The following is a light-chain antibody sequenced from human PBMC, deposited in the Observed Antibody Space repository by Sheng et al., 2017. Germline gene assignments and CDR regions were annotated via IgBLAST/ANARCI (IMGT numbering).Light chain of an antibody. CDR1: QGISSY. CDR2: AAS. Sequence: DIQLTQSPSFLSASVGDRVTITCRASQGISSYLAWYQQKPGKAPKLLIYAASTLQSGVPSRFSGSGSGTEFTLTISSLQPEDFATYYCQQLNSYHLFTFGPRDQSGYQT. V-gene: IGKV1-9*01. CDR3: QQLNSYHLFT. J-gene: IGKJ3*01.